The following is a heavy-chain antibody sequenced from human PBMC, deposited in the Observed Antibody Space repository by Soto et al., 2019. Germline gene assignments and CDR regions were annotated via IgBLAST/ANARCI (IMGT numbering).Heavy chain of an antibody. CDR1: GFTFSSYA. CDR3: ARGPLGELSYYFDY. D-gene: IGHD3-16*02. J-gene: IGHJ4*02. CDR2: ISYDGSNK. V-gene: IGHV3-30-3*01. Sequence: QAQLVESGGGVVQPGRSLRLSCAASGFTFSSYAMHWVRQAPGKGLEWVAVISYDGSNKYYADSVKGRFTISRDNSKNALYLQMNSLRAEDTAVYYCARGPLGELSYYFDYWGQGTLVTVSS.